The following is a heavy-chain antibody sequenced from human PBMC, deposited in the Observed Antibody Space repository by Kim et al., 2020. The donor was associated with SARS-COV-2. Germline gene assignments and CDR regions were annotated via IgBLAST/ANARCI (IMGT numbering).Heavy chain of an antibody. J-gene: IGHJ4*01. Sequence: GGSLRLSCVASGFTISSYSMNWVRQAPGKGLEWVSYVYSSSNTIYYACSGRRRITISSDNDKNLLYLQMNSRKDENTALYCCRWGAARGYQGSGGYDYWG. V-gene: IGHV3-48*02. CDR2: VYSSSNTI. CDR3: RWGAARGYQGSGGYDY. CDR1: GFTISSYS. D-gene: IGHD5-12*01.